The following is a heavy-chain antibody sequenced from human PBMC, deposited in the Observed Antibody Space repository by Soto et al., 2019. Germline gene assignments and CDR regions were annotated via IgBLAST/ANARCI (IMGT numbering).Heavy chain of an antibody. D-gene: IGHD2-8*01. J-gene: IGHJ5*02. CDR1: GFTFSSYA. V-gene: IGHV3-23*01. CDR2: ISGSGSTI. Sequence: GGSLRLSCAASGFTFSSYAVSWVRQAPGKGPEWISSISGSGSTIYYADSVKGRFTISRDNSKNTLYLQMSSLKASDTAIYYCARQHGVDPANGWIDPWGQGTLVTVSS. CDR3: ARQHGVDPANGWIDP.